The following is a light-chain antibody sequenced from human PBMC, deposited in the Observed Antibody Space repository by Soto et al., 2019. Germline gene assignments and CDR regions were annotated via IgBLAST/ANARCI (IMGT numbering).Light chain of an antibody. CDR2: LEGSGSY. J-gene: IGLJ2*01. CDR3: ETWDSNTRV. CDR1: SGHSSYI. V-gene: IGLV4-60*02. Sequence: QSVLTQSSSASASLGSSVKLTCTLSSGHSSYIIAWHHQQPGKAPRYLMKLEGSGSYNKGSGVPDRSSGSSSGADRYLTISNLQFEDEANYYCETWDSNTRVFGGGTKLTVL.